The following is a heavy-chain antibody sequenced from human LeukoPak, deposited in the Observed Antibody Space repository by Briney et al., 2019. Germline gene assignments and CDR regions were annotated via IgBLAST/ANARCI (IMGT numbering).Heavy chain of an antibody. V-gene: IGHV3-23*01. J-gene: IGHJ4*02. Sequence: PGGSLRLSCAASGFTFSSYAMSWVRQAPGKGLEWDSAISGSGGSTYYADSVKGRFTISRDNSKNTLYLQMNSLRAEDTAVYYCAKHWGYMYYFDYWGQGTLVTVSS. CDR3: AKHWGYMYYFDY. D-gene: IGHD7-27*01. CDR2: ISGSGGST. CDR1: GFTFSSYA.